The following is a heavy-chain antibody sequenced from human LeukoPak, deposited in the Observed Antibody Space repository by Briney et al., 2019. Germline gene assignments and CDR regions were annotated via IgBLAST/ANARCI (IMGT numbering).Heavy chain of an antibody. D-gene: IGHD6-19*01. V-gene: IGHV3-23*01. CDR2: IGASGGST. CDR3: AKSRYTRGWFNY. J-gene: IGHJ4*02. CDR1: GFSFSTYA. Sequence: GGSLRLSCAASGFSFSTYAMNWVRQAPGKGLGWVSIIGASGGSTYYADSVKGRFTISRDNSKNTLYLQMNSLRAEDTAVYYCAKSRYTRGWFNYWGQGTLVTVSS.